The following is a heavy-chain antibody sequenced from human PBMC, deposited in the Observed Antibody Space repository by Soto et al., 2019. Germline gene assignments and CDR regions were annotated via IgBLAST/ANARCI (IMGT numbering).Heavy chain of an antibody. CDR1: GFTFSSYA. CDR3: AKYRGYCSSTSCYYLNPEGLDP. Sequence: PGGSLRLSCAASGFTFSSYAMRWVRQAPGKGLEWVSAISGSGGSTYYADSVKGRFTISRDNSKNTLYLQMNSLRAEDTAVYYCAKYRGYCSSTSCYYLNPEGLDPWGQGTLVTVSS. CDR2: ISGSGGST. V-gene: IGHV3-23*01. D-gene: IGHD2-2*01. J-gene: IGHJ5*02.